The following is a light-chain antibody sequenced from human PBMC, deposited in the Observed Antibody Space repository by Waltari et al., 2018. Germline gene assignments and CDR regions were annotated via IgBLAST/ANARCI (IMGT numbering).Light chain of an antibody. CDR2: HAS. V-gene: IGKV3-20*01. Sequence: VLKQSPGTLCLYPGAVATRSCMASESVSKFLAWYQQEPGQAPRLLSFHASNMASGIPDRFSGSGFGTDFSLTISRLEPEDFAGYYCQKYDSFPATFGQGTKVEIK. CDR3: QKYDSFPAT. CDR1: ESVSKF. J-gene: IGKJ1*01.